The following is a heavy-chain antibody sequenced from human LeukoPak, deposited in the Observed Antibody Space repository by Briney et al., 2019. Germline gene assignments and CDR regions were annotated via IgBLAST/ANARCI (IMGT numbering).Heavy chain of an antibody. Sequence: GESLKISCKGSGYSFTSYWIGWVRQMPGKGLEWMGIIYPGDSDTRYSPSFQGQVTISADKSISTAYLQWSSLKASDTAMYYCARPASAYYYDSSGYDDAFDIWGQGTMVTVSS. D-gene: IGHD3-22*01. CDR2: IYPGDSDT. CDR3: ARPASAYYYDSSGYDDAFDI. CDR1: GYSFTSYW. J-gene: IGHJ3*02. V-gene: IGHV5-51*01.